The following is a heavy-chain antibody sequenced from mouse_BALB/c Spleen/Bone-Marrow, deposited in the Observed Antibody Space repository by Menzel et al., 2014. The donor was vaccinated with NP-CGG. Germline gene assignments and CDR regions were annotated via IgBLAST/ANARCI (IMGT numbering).Heavy chain of an antibody. D-gene: IGHD1-1*01. CDR3: AAYYYVSSYGFAY. CDR2: IDPASGNT. J-gene: IGHJ3*01. CDR1: GFNIKDTY. Sequence: VQLPQPGAELVKPGASVKLSCTASGFNIKDTYMHWVKQRPEQGLEWIGRIDPASGNTKFDPKFQGKATIASDTSSNTAYLQLSSLTSEDTAVYYCAAYYYVSSYGFAYWGQGTLATVSA. V-gene: IGHV14-3*02.